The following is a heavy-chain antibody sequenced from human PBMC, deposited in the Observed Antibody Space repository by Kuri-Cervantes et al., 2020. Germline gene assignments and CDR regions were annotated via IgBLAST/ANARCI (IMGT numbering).Heavy chain of an antibody. CDR1: GFTFSSYA. Sequence: GGSLRLSCAASGFTFSSYAVSWVRQAPGKGLEWVSAISGNDVNTYYADSVKGRFTISRDNSKNTLSLQMNSLRAEDTAVYYFAIAHYDYGDYFWGYWGQGTLVTVSS. V-gene: IGHV3-23*01. CDR2: ISGNDVNT. J-gene: IGHJ4*02. D-gene: IGHD4-17*01. CDR3: AIAHYDYGDYFWGY.